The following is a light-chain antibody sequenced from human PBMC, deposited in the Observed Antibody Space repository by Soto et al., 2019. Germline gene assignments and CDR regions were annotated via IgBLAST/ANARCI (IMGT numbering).Light chain of an antibody. CDR3: KHYDNLPFT. CDR2: DAS. J-gene: IGKJ4*01. CDR1: QDISNY. Sequence: DIQMTQSPSSLSASVGDRVTITCQASQDISNYLNWYQQKPGKAPKLLIYDASNLETGVPSRFSGSGSGTDFTITISSLQPEDIATYYCKHYDNLPFTFGGGTKVEIK. V-gene: IGKV1-33*01.